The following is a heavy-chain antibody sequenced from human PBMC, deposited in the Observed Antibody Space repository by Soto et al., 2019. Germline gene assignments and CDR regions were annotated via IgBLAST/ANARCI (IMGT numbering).Heavy chain of an antibody. CDR1: GFVFTNSW. J-gene: IGHJ4*02. Sequence: VGSLRLSCEASGFVFTNSWMHWVRHVPGKGLVWVARIDTSGHSTNYAESVKGRFTISRDNAKNTVSLQMNSLRVEDTGVYYCAKDSWYFDLWSQGSQVTVSS. CDR3: AKDSWYFDL. V-gene: IGHV3-74*01. D-gene: IGHD6-13*01. CDR2: IDTSGHST.